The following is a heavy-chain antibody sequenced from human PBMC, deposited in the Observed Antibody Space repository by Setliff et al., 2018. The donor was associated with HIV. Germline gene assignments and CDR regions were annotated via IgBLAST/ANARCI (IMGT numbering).Heavy chain of an antibody. Sequence: PSETLSLTCAVSGGSISSSNWWSWVSQPPGKGLEWIGEINHSGSTNYNPSLKSRVTISVDTSMDQFSLKMNSVTAADTAVYYCAAASSYPIDYWGQGNLVTVSS. CDR1: GGSISSSNW. D-gene: IGHD6-13*01. J-gene: IGHJ4*02. CDR3: AAASSYPIDY. V-gene: IGHV4-4*02. CDR2: INHSGST.